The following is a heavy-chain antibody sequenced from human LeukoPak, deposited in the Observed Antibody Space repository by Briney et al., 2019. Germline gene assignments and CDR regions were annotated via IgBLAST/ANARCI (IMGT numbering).Heavy chain of an antibody. J-gene: IGHJ2*01. CDR1: GGSISTYY. V-gene: IGHV4-59*12. CDR2: IYFSGST. CDR3: ARSYSYGPWHFDL. Sequence: SETLSLTCTVSGGSISTYYWTWIRQPPGKGLEWIGYIYFSGSTNYNPSLKSRVTISIDTSKNQFSLKLSSVTAADTAVYYCARSYSYGPWHFDLWGRGTLVTVSS. D-gene: IGHD5-18*01.